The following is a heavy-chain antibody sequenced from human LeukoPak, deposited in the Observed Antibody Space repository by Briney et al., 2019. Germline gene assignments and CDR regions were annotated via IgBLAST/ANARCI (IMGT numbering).Heavy chain of an antibody. CDR2: ISGSGGST. Sequence: GGSLRLSCAASGFTFSSYAMSWVRQAPGKGLEWVSAISGSGGSTYYADSVKGRFTISRDNAKNTLHLQMNSLRPEDTALYYCVRGIGLSSGWYEFDYWGQGTLVTVSS. CDR1: GFTFSSYA. J-gene: IGHJ4*02. D-gene: IGHD6-19*01. V-gene: IGHV3-23*01. CDR3: VRGIGLSSGWYEFDY.